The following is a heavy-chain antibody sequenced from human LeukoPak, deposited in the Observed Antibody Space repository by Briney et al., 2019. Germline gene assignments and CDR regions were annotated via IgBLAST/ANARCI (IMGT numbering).Heavy chain of an antibody. Sequence: PGGSLRLSCAASGFTVSSNYMSWVRQAPGKGLEWVSLVYSGSNTYYADSVKGRFTISRDNSKNTLYLQMNSLRAEDTAVYYCAKDRYSGSYSSFDYWGQGTLVTVSS. CDR2: VYSGSNT. V-gene: IGHV3-53*01. CDR1: GFTVSSNY. CDR3: AKDRYSGSYSSFDY. D-gene: IGHD1-26*01. J-gene: IGHJ4*02.